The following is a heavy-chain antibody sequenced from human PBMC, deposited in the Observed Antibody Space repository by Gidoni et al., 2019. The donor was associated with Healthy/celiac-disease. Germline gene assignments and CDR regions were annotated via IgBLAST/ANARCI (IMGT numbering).Heavy chain of an antibody. CDR3: AREVPEFSY. D-gene: IGHD3-3*01. CDR1: GGTFSSYT. Sequence: QVQLVQSGAEVKKPGSSVHVSCKASGGTFSSYTISWVRQAPGQGLEWMGRIIPILGIANYEQKFQGRVTITADKSTSTAYMELSSLRSEDTAVYYCAREVPEFSYWGQGTLVTVSS. CDR2: IIPILGIA. J-gene: IGHJ4*02. V-gene: IGHV1-69*08.